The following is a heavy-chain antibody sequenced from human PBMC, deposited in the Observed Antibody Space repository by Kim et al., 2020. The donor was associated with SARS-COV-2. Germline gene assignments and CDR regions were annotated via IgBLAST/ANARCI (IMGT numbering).Heavy chain of an antibody. D-gene: IGHD3-3*01. CDR3: AKDISSGDMEWDRPRKGMDV. CDR1: GFTFDDYA. CDR2: ISWNSGSI. Sequence: GGSLRLSCAASGFTFDDYAMHWVRQAPGKGLEWVSGISWNSGSIGYADSVKGRFTISRDNAKNSLYLQMNSLRAEDTALYYCAKDISSGDMEWDRPRKGMDVWGQGTTVTVSS. V-gene: IGHV3-9*01. J-gene: IGHJ6*02.